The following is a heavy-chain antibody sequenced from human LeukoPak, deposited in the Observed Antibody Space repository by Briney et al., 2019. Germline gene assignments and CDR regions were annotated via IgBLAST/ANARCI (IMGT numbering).Heavy chain of an antibody. Sequence: PGGSLRLSCAASGFTFTSYSMNWVREAPGKGLEWVSSIRSSSTYIYYADSVTGRFTISRDNAKNSLFLQMNSLRAEDAAVYYCARAGYCSGGNCYLGYWGQGTLVTVSS. CDR1: GFTFTSYS. J-gene: IGHJ4*03. V-gene: IGHV3-21*06. CDR2: IRSSSTYI. CDR3: ARAGYCSGGNCYLGY. D-gene: IGHD2-15*01.